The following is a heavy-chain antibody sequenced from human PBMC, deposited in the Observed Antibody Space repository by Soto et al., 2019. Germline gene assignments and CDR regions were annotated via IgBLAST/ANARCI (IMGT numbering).Heavy chain of an antibody. Sequence: QVQLVDSGGGVIQPGRSLRLSCAASGFTFSTYGMNWVRQAPGKGLQWVAVISHDGSNQYYADSVKGRVAISRDNSKNRLYLQMDSLRPDDTAVYYCVKGPAVRGFMVRVNFGMDAWGQGTTVTVFS. CDR1: GFTFSTYG. J-gene: IGHJ6*02. V-gene: IGHV3-30*18. D-gene: IGHD3-10*01. CDR2: ISHDGSNQ. CDR3: VKGPAVRGFMVRVNFGMDA.